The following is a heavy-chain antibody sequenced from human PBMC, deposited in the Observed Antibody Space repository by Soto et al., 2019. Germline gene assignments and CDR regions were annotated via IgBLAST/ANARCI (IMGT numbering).Heavy chain of an antibody. CDR1: GGSISSYY. J-gene: IGHJ4*02. CDR3: ARGGDGYNPGSDY. CDR2: IYYSGST. V-gene: IGHV4-59*01. Sequence: SETLSLTCTVSGGSISSYYWSWIRQPPGKGLEWIGYIYYSGSTNYNPSLKSRVTISVDTSKNQFSLKLSSVTAADTAVYYCARGGDGYNPGSDYWGQGTLVTSPQ. D-gene: IGHD5-12*01.